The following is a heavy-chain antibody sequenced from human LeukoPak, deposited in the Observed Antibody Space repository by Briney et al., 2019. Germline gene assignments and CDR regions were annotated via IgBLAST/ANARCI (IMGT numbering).Heavy chain of an antibody. J-gene: IGHJ6*03. V-gene: IGHV1-69*05. Sequence: ASVKVSCKASGGTFSSYAISWVRQAPGQGLEWMGGIIPIFGTANYAQKFQGRVTITTDESTSTAYMELSSLRSEDTAVYYCATGSTIFGVDTIYYYYMDVWGKGTTVTVSS. D-gene: IGHD3-3*01. CDR2: IIPIFGTA. CDR3: ATGSTIFGVDTIYYYYMDV. CDR1: GGTFSSYA.